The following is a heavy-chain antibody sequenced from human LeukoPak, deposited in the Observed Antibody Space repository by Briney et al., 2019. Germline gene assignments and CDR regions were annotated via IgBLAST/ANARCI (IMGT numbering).Heavy chain of an antibody. Sequence: GGSLRLSCDVSGFTFGDYAVSWFRQAPGKGLEWVGFIGGTIYGGTTQYAASVKGRFTISRDDSKSIAYLQMNSLKTEDTAVYYCTRDLKAGNRGYWGQGTLVTVSS. CDR1: GFTFGDYA. J-gene: IGHJ4*02. D-gene: IGHD6-19*01. CDR3: TRDLKAGNRGY. V-gene: IGHV3-49*03. CDR2: IGGTIYGGTT.